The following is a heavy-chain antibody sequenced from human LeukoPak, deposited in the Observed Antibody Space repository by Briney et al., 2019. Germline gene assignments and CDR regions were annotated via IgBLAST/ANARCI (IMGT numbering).Heavy chain of an antibody. CDR2: INHSGST. CDR1: GGSFSGYY. J-gene: IGHJ4*02. CDR3: ARLPYINDFWSGYSPVCYFDY. V-gene: IGHV4-34*01. Sequence: PSETLSLTCAVYGGSFSGYYWSWIRQPPGKGLEWIGEINHSGSTNYNPSLKSRATISVDTSKNQFSLKLSSVTAADTAVYYCARLPYINDFWSGYSPVCYFDYWGQGTLVTVSS. D-gene: IGHD3-3*01.